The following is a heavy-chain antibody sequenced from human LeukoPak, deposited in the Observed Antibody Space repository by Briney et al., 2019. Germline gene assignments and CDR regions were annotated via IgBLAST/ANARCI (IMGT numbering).Heavy chain of an antibody. V-gene: IGHV3-7*01. Sequence: GGSLRLSCELSGLTLSYYMMTWVRQAPGGGLEWVANMRTDGSVPSYVDSVKGRFTISRDNAKSSLYLQMNNLRVEDTAVYYCARDKDFTIDYWGQGTLVTVSS. J-gene: IGHJ4*02. D-gene: IGHD3-10*01. CDR1: GLTLSYYM. CDR3: ARDKDFTIDY. CDR2: MRTDGSVP.